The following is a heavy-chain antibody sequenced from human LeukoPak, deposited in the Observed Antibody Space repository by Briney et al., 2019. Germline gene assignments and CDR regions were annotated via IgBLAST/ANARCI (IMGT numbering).Heavy chain of an antibody. Sequence: PSETLSLTCTVSGGSISSYYWSWIRQPPGEGLDWMGYIYNSGSTNYNPSLKSRVTISVDTSKNQFSLKLSSVTAADTAVYYCARGFRFLADILTGYSFQLDYWGQGTLVTVSS. CDR1: GGSISSYY. CDR3: ARGFRFLADILTGYSFQLDY. V-gene: IGHV4-59*01. J-gene: IGHJ4*02. CDR2: IYNSGST. D-gene: IGHD3-9*01.